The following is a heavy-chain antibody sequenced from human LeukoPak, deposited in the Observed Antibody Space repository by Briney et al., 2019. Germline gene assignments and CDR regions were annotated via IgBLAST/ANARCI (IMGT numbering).Heavy chain of an antibody. CDR1: GYSFTDHW. J-gene: IGHJ3*02. V-gene: IGHV5-51*01. CDR2: IYPGDSDT. Sequence: GESLKISCKGSGYSFTDHWIGWVRQMPGKGLEWRVIIYPGDSDTRYSASFQGQVTISGDKTISTAYLQWSSLKASDTAMYYCARGGSGLNAFDIWGQGATVIVSS. CDR3: ARGGSGLNAFDI. D-gene: IGHD3-16*01.